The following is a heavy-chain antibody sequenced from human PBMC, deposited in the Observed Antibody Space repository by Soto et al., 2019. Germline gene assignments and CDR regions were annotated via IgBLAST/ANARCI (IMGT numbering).Heavy chain of an antibody. CDR2: ISDSGNNT. CDR1: GFTFSSYA. CDR3: ARDRYGAPLWGQDDFDY. D-gene: IGHD4-17*01. Sequence: GGSLRLSCAASGFTFSSYAMSWVRQAPGKGLEWVSTISDSGNNTYSVDSVKGRSTISRDNSKNTLYLHMNSLRAEDTAVYYCARDRYGAPLWGQDDFDYWGQGTLVTVSS. J-gene: IGHJ4*02. V-gene: IGHV3-23*01.